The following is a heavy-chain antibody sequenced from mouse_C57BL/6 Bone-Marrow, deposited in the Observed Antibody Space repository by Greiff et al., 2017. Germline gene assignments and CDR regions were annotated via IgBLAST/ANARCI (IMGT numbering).Heavy chain of an antibody. CDR3: ASKEDGYYPSWFAY. Sequence: QVQLQQSGAELVKPGASVKMSCKASGYTFTTYPIEWMKQNPGKSLEWIGNFHPYNDDTKYNEKFKGKATLTVEKSSSTVYLELSRLTSDDSEVYYCASKEDGYYPSWFAYWGQGTLVTVSA. V-gene: IGHV1-47*01. D-gene: IGHD2-3*01. CDR2: FHPYNDDT. J-gene: IGHJ3*01. CDR1: GYTFTTYP.